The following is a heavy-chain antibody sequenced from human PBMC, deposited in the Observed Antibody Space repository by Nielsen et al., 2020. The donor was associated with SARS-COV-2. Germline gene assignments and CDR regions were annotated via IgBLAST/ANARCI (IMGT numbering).Heavy chain of an antibody. CDR3: ATGTLWYGGKNDY. D-gene: IGHD4-23*01. CDR2: ISYDGSNK. V-gene: IGHV3-30-3*01. J-gene: IGHJ4*02. CDR1: GFTFSSYA. Sequence: GGSLRLSCAASGFTFSSYAMHWVRQAPGKGLEWVAVISYDGSNKYYADSVKGRFTISRDNSKNTLYLQMNSLRAEDTAVYYCATGTLWYGGKNDYWGQGTLVTVSS.